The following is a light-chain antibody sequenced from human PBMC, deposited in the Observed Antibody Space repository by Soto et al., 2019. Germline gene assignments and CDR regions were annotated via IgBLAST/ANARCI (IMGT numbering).Light chain of an antibody. CDR2: GAS. CDR3: QQYNNWPTWT. J-gene: IGKJ1*01. Sequence: EIVMTQSPATLSVSPGERATLSCRASQSVSSNLAWYQQKPGQAPRLLIYGASTRATGIPARFSGSGSRTEFTLTINSLPSEDSAVYYCQQYNNWPTWTFGQGTKVEIK. CDR1: QSVSSN. V-gene: IGKV3-15*01.